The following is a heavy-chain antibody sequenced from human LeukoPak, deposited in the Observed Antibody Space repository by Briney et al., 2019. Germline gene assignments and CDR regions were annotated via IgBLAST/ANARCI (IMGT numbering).Heavy chain of an antibody. Sequence: GGSLRLSCAASGFTFSSYWMHWVRQAPGKGLVWVSRTNSDGSSTSYAGSVKGRFTISRDNAKNTLYLQMNSLRAEDTAVYYCARRSAAKDAFDIWGQGTMVTVSS. CDR3: ARRSAAKDAFDI. V-gene: IGHV3-74*01. J-gene: IGHJ3*02. D-gene: IGHD6-25*01. CDR2: TNSDGSST. CDR1: GFTFSSYW.